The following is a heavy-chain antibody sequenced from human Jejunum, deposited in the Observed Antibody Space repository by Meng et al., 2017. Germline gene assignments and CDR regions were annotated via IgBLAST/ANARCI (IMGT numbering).Heavy chain of an antibody. CDR3: ARDGKSMGRGVITWLDCYYGMDV. V-gene: IGHV3-33*01. Sequence: GGSLRLSCAASGFTFNTYGMHWVRQAPGKGLEWVAGIWYDGRNKYYADSVKGRFTISKDNSENTLYLQMNSLRGEDTAVYYCARDGKSMGRGVITWLDCYYGMDVWGQGNTVTVSS. D-gene: IGHD3-10*01. CDR1: GFTFNTYG. J-gene: IGHJ6*02. CDR2: IWYDGRNK.